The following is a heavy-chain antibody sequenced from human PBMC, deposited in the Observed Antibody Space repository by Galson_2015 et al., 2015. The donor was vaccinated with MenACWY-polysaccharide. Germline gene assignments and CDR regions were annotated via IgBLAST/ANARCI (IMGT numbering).Heavy chain of an antibody. J-gene: IGHJ4*02. V-gene: IGHV3-23*01. Sequence: LRLSCAASGFTFSSYTMSWVRQAPGKGLEWVSGVSASGAVTYYADSVKGRFTISRDNSKNTLYLQMNSLRAADTAVYYCANPGLSTRGARYSYGSGSYFDSWGQGILATVSS. CDR3: ANPGLSTRGARYSYGSGSYFDS. CDR2: VSASGAVT. CDR1: GFTFSSYT. D-gene: IGHD3-10*01.